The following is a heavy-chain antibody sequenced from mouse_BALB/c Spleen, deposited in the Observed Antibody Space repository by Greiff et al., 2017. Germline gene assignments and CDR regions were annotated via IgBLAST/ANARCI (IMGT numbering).Heavy chain of an antibody. J-gene: IGHJ4*01. V-gene: IGHV5-6-2*01. CDR2: INSNGGST. Sequence: DVKLVESGGGLVKLGGSLKLSCAASGFTFSSYYMSWVRQTPEKRLELVAAINSNGGSTYYPDTVKGRFTISRDNAKNTLYLQMSSLKSEDTALYYCARRSLGNYYAMDYWGQGTSVTVSS. CDR3: ARRSLGNYYAMDY. CDR1: GFTFSSYY. D-gene: IGHD2-1*01.